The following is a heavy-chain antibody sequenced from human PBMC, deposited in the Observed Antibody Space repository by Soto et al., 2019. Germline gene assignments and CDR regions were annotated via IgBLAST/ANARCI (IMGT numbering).Heavy chain of an antibody. J-gene: IGHJ6*02. CDR3: ARHPSRRYYDSSGYYYPLVYGMDV. CDR1: GGSISSYH. CDR2: TSNSAPT. V-gene: IGHV4-59*08. Sequence: SETLSLTCTVSGGSISSYHWSWIRQSPGRGLEWIGYTSNSAPTIYNPSLKSRVTISVDTSKNQFSLKLSSVTAADTAVYYCARHPSRRYYDSSGYYYPLVYGMDVWGQGTTVTVSS. D-gene: IGHD3-22*01.